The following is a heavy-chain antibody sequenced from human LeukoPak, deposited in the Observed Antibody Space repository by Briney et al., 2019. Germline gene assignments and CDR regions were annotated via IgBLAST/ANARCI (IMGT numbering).Heavy chain of an antibody. CDR3: ARTYDFWSGSNWFDP. V-gene: IGHV1-69*05. CDR2: IIPIFGTA. D-gene: IGHD3-3*01. Sequence: GASVKVSCKPSGGTFTSYAISWVRQAPGQGLKWMGGIIPIFGTANYAQKFQGRVTITTDESTSTAYMELSSLRSEDTGVYYCARTYDFWSGSNWFDPWGQGTLVTVSS. CDR1: GGTFTSYA. J-gene: IGHJ5*02.